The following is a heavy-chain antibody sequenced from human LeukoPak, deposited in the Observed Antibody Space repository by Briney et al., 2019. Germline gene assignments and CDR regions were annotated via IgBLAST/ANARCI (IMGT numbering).Heavy chain of an antibody. D-gene: IGHD4-11*01. CDR1: GFSVSIKY. J-gene: IGHJ4*02. Sequence: GGSLRLSCAASGFSVSIKYMSWVRQAPGKGLEWVSVIHSDGSTYYADSVKSRFTISRDNSKNTLYLQMNSLRAEDTAVYYCARVQYGSFDYWGQGTLVTVSS. CDR3: ARVQYGSFDY. V-gene: IGHV3-53*01. CDR2: IHSDGST.